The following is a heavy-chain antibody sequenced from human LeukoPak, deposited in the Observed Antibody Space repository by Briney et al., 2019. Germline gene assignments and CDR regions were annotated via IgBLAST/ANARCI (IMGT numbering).Heavy chain of an antibody. CDR2: IYSGGST. D-gene: IGHD5-18*01. V-gene: IGHV3-66*01. Sequence: GGSLRLSCAASGFTVSSNYMSWVRQAPGKGLEWVSVIYSGGSTYYADSVKGRFTISRDNSKNTLYLQMNSLRAEDTAVYYCAREWIQLWYYYYGMDVWGQGTTVTVSS. CDR3: AREWIQLWYYYYGMDV. CDR1: GFTVSSNY. J-gene: IGHJ6*02.